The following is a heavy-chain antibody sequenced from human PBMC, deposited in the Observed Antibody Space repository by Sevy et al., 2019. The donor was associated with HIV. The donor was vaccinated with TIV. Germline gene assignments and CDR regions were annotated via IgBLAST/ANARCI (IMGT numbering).Heavy chain of an antibody. CDR3: ARGGYYYDNAAYYAFDS. J-gene: IGHJ4*02. V-gene: IGHV3-33*01. CDR1: GFTFSAYA. CDR2: IWSDGAYQ. Sequence: GGSLRLSCTTSGFTFSAYAMHWVRQAPGKGLEWVAIIWSDGAYQYHGDSVKGRFTISRDNSKNTLYLQMNSLGVEDTAVYYCARGGYYYDNAAYYAFDSWGQGTLVTVSS. D-gene: IGHD3-22*01.